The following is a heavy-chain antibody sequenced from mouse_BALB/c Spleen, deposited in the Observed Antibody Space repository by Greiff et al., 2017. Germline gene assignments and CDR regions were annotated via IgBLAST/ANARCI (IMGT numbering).Heavy chain of an antibody. V-gene: IGHV1-77*01. D-gene: IGHD2-14*01. CDR3: AREVRDY. CDR2: IYPGSGNT. Sequence: QVQLQQSGAELARPGASVKLSCKASGYTFTDYYINWVKQRTGQGLEWIGEIYPGSGNTYYNEKFKGKATLTADKSSSTAYMQLSSLTSEDSAVYFCAREVRDYWGQGTTLTVAS. CDR1: GYTFTDYY. J-gene: IGHJ2*01.